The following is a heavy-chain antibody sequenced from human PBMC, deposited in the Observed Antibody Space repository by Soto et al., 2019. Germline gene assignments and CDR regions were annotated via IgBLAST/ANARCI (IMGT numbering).Heavy chain of an antibody. CDR2: INPNSGGT. D-gene: IGHD6-13*01. J-gene: IGHJ6*02. CDR3: ARVRSSSWYPYYGMDV. V-gene: IGHV1-2*04. Sequence: GASVKVSWKASGYTFTGYYMHWGRQAPGQGLEWMGWINPNSGGTNYAQKFQGWVTMTRDTSISTAYMELSRLRSDDTAVYYCARVRSSSWYPYYGMDVWGQGTTVTVSS. CDR1: GYTFTGYY.